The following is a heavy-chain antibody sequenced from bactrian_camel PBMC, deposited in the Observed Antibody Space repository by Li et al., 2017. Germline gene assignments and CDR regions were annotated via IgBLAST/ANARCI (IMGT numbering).Heavy chain of an antibody. CDR2: IDVDGTT. J-gene: IGHJ4*01. D-gene: IGHD2*01. CDR3: AADWPLNSGCRPDYNI. Sequence: HVQLVESGGGSVPAGGSLRLDCSASGFTFGAVCMAWFRQAPGRQREAVATIDVDGTTRYADSLKARFTISTDHSWGTRGTLFLQMNRLKPEDTAMYYCAADWPLNSGCRPDYNIWGQGTQVTVS. CDR1: GFTFGAVC. V-gene: IGHV3S53*01.